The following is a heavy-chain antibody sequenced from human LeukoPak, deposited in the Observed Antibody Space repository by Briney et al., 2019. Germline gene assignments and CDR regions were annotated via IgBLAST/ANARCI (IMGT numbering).Heavy chain of an antibody. V-gene: IGHV3-74*01. Sequence: GGSLRLSCAASGFTFSSYWMYWVRQAPGKGLVWVSRINSDARNTNYADSVQGRFTISRDNAKNTLYLQMNSLRVEDTAVYYYASGIGVGDPFDIWGQGTMVTVSS. CDR1: GFTFSSYW. CDR3: ASGIGVGDPFDI. CDR2: INSDARNT. J-gene: IGHJ3*02. D-gene: IGHD3-3*01.